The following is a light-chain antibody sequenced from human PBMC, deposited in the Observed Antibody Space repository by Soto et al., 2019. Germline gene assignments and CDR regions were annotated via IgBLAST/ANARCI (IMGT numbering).Light chain of an antibody. CDR2: DAS. CDR1: QSVSSY. J-gene: IGKJ4*01. V-gene: IGKV3-11*01. Sequence: EIVVTQSPATLSLSPGERASLSCRASQSVSSYLAWYQQKPGQAPRLLIYDASNGATGIPARFSGSGSGTDFTLTISSLEPEDFAVYYCQQRSNWQGATFGGGTKVDIK. CDR3: QQRSNWQGAT.